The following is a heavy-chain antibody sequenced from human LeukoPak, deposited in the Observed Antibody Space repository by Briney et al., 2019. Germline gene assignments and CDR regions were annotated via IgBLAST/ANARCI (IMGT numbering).Heavy chain of an antibody. J-gene: IGHJ4*02. Sequence: SVKVSFKATGCTFTGNTMHWVRQPPGQGLEWMGWINPNSGGTNYAQEFQGRVTMTRDTSISTAYMELGRLRSGGTAGYYCARRFRVTSRPFLKTGGQGTWVTVSS. V-gene: IGHV1-2*02. CDR2: INPNSGGT. D-gene: IGHD2-21*02. CDR3: ARRFRVTSRPFLKT. CDR1: GCTFTGNT.